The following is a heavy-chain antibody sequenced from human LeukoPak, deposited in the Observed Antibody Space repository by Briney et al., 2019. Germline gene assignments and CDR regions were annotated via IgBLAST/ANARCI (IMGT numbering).Heavy chain of an antibody. J-gene: IGHJ6*02. CDR2: ISYSGST. CDR3: ARHYYSSGSYYSRSYYYGMDV. CDR1: GGSFSGYN. V-gene: IGHV4-59*08. D-gene: IGHD3-10*01. Sequence: SETLSLTCAVYGGSFSGYNWTWIRQPPGKGLEWIGYISYSGSTNYNPSLKSRVTISVDMSKNQFSLKLSSVTAADTAVYYCARHYYSSGSYYSRSYYYGMDVWGQGTSVTVSS.